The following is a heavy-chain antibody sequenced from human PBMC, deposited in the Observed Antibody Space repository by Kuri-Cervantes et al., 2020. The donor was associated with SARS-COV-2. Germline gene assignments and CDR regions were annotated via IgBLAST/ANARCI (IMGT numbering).Heavy chain of an antibody. V-gene: IGHV1-69*13. CDR3: AEYYDFWRGYSQKGMDV. CDR2: IIPIFGTA. D-gene: IGHD3-3*01. CDR1: GGTFSSYA. Sequence: SVKVSCKASGGTFSSYAISWVRQAPGQGLEWMGGIIPIFGTANYAQKFQGRVTITADESTSTAYMELSSLRSEDTAVYYCAEYYDFWRGYSQKGMDVWGQGTTVTVSS. J-gene: IGHJ6*02.